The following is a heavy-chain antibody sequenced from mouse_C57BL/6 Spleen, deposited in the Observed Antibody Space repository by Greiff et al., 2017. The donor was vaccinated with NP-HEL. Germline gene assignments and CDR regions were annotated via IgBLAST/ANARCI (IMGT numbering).Heavy chain of an antibody. CDR2: INPGSGGP. D-gene: IGHD1-1*01. CDR1: GYAFTNYL. CDR3: AREITTVVDAMDY. J-gene: IGHJ4*01. Sequence: VQLQQSGAELVRPGTSVKVSCKASGYAFTNYLIEWVKQRPGQGLEWIGVINPGSGGPTYNEKFKGKATLTADKSSSTAYMQLSSMTSEDSAVYFCAREITTVVDAMDYWGQGTSVTVSS. V-gene: IGHV1-54*01.